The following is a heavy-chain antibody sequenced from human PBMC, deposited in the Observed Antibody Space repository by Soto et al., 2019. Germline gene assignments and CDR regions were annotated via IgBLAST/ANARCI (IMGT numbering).Heavy chain of an antibody. CDR3: VKDRYVDY. CDR1: GFIFSGYA. V-gene: IGHV3-64D*06. J-gene: IGHJ4*02. CDR2: ISSEGAST. Sequence: PGGSLRLSCSVSGFIFSGYAMHWVRQAPGKGLEYVASISSEGASTYYADSVKGRFIISRDNSKNTLYLQMSSLRAEDTAVYYCVKDRYVDYWRQGILVTVSS.